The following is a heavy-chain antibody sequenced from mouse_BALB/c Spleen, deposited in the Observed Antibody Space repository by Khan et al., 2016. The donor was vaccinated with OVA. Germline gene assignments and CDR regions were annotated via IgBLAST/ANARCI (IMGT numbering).Heavy chain of an antibody. Sequence: DLVKPGASVKLSCKASGYTFTSYWINWIKQRPGQGLEWMGRIGPGSGSSYYNEVFKGKATLTVDTSSSTAYIQLSSLSSEDSAVYCGARENYYGRTCYAMDYWGQGTSVTVSS. J-gene: IGHJ4*01. CDR3: ARENYYGRTCYAMDY. V-gene: IGHV1S41*01. CDR2: IGPGSGSS. D-gene: IGHD1-1*01. CDR1: GYTFTSYW.